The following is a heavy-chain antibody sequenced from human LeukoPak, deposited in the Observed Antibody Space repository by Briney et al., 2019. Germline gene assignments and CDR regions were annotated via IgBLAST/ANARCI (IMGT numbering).Heavy chain of an antibody. CDR1: GFTFSDYY. CDR2: ISSSCSYT. J-gene: IGHJ4*02. CDR3: ARGLRDDILTGYYNYYYFDY. Sequence: PGGSLRLSCAASGFTFSDYYMSWIRQAPGKGLEWVSYISSSCSYTNYADSVKGRFTTSRDNAKNSLYLQMNSLRAEDTAVYYCARGLRDDILTGYYNYYYFDYWGQGTLVTVSS. V-gene: IGHV3-11*06. D-gene: IGHD3-9*01.